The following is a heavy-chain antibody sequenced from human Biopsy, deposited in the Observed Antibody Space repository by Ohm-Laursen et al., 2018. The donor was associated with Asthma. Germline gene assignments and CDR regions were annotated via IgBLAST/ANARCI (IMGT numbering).Heavy chain of an antibody. CDR2: INSVFGTT. CDR1: GGTFNTYV. J-gene: IGHJ4*02. D-gene: IGHD2-2*01. CDR3: ARKAGSCISRTCYSLDF. V-gene: IGHV1-69*13. Sequence: ASVKVSCKSLGGTFNTYVIGWVRQAPGQGLEWMGGINSVFGTTTYPQKFPDRVTITADDSTSTVYMELSSLRSEDTAVYYCARKAGSCISRTCYSLDFWGQGTLVTVSS.